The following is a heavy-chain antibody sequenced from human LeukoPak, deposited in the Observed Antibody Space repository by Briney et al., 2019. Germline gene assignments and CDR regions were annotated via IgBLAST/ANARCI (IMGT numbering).Heavy chain of an antibody. V-gene: IGHV3-66*01. CDR2: IYSGGTT. CDR3: ASKVTTGY. CDR1: GLTVSGNY. D-gene: IGHD4-17*01. J-gene: IGHJ4*02. Sequence: HTGGSLRLSCVVSGLTVSGNYMSWVRQAPGKGLEWVSVIYSGGTTNYADSVKGRFIVYRDNSKNTLYLQMNSLRAEDTAVYYCASKVTTGYWGQGTLVTVSS.